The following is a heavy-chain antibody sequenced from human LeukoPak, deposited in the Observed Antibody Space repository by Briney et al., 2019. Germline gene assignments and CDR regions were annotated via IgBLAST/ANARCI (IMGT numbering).Heavy chain of an antibody. V-gene: IGHV3-21*01. CDR2: ISSGSSYI. CDR1: GFTFSSYS. Sequence: GGSLRLSCAASGFTFSSYSMNWVRQAPGKGLEWVSSISSGSSYIYYADSVKGRFTISRDNAKNSLYLQMNSLRAEDTAVYYCAKTRGIMNFDYWGQGTLVTVSS. CDR3: AKTRGIMNFDY. J-gene: IGHJ4*02. D-gene: IGHD2-8*01.